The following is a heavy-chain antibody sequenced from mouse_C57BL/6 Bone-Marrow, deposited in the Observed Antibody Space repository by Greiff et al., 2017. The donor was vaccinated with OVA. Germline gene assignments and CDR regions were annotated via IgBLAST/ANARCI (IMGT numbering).Heavy chain of an antibody. J-gene: IGHJ2*01. V-gene: IGHV1-15*01. Sequence: VQLQQSGAELVRPGASVTLSCKASGYTFTDYEMHWVKQTPVHGLEWIGAIDPETGGTAYNQKFKGKAILTADKSSSTAYMELRSLTSEDSAVYYCTNYYGSSFDYWGQGTTLTVSS. CDR2: IDPETGGT. D-gene: IGHD1-1*01. CDR1: GYTFTDYE. CDR3: TNYYGSSFDY.